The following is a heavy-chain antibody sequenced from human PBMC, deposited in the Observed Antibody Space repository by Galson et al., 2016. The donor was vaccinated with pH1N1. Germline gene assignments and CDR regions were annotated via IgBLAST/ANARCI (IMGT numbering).Heavy chain of an antibody. Sequence: VTFSTFAITWVRQAPGQGLEWMGRIIPILGMTNYAQRFHGRVTITADTSTYTAYMELSSLRPDDTAMYYCARDRHYGDDRAFDHWGRGTLVTVSS. CDR1: VTFSTFA. D-gene: IGHD5-12*01. CDR2: IIPILGMT. CDR3: ARDRHYGDDRAFDH. J-gene: IGHJ4*02. V-gene: IGHV1-69*04.